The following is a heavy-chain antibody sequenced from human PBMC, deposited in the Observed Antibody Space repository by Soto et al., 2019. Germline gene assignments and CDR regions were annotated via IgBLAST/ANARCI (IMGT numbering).Heavy chain of an antibody. CDR1: GFTVSSNY. CDR2: IYSGGST. Sequence: GSLRLSCAASGFTVSSNYMSWVRQAPGKGLEWVSVIYSGGSTYYADSVKGRFTISRDNSKNTLYLQMNSLRAEDTAVYYCARDLRYYYDSSGYHYYYYGMDVWGQGTTVTVSS. CDR3: ARDLRYYYDSSGYHYYYYGMDV. J-gene: IGHJ6*02. D-gene: IGHD3-22*01. V-gene: IGHV3-66*01.